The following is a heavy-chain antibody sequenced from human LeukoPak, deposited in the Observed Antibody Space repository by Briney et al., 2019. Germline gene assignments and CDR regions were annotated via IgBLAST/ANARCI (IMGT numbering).Heavy chain of an antibody. V-gene: IGHV4-39*07. CDR3: AGAFWSGYYFRD. D-gene: IGHD3-3*01. CDR2: IYYTGST. CDR1: GGSISSSSYY. Sequence: PSETLSLTCTVSGGSISSSSYYWGWIRQPPGKGLEWIGSIYYTGSTYYNPSLKSRVTISVDTSKNQFSLKLSSVTAADTAVYYCAGAFWSGYYFRDWGQGTLVTVSS. J-gene: IGHJ4*02.